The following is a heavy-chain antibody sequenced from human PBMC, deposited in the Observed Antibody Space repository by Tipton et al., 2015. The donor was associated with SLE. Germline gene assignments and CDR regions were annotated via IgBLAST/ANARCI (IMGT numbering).Heavy chain of an antibody. J-gene: IGHJ4*02. CDR2: INHSGST. CDR3: ARGGYYDSSGYFDY. D-gene: IGHD3-22*01. Sequence: TLSLTCAVYGRSFSGYYWSWIRQPPGKGLEWIGEINHSGSTNYNPSLKSRVTISVDRSKNQFSLKLSSVTAADTAVYYCARGGYYDSSGYFDYWGQGTLVTVSS. V-gene: IGHV4-34*01. CDR1: GRSFSGYY.